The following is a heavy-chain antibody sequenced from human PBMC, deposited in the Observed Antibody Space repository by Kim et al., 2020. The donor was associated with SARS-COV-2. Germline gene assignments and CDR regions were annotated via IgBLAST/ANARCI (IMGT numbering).Heavy chain of an antibody. Sequence: GGSLRLSCAASGFTFSSYGMHWVRQAPGKGLEWVAVISYDGSNKYYADSVKGRFTISRDNSKNTLYLQMNSLRAEDTAVYYCAKDKVGSSPSGYYYYGM. V-gene: IGHV3-30*18. D-gene: IGHD6-13*01. CDR3: AKDKVGSSPSGYYYYGM. CDR2: ISYDGSNK. J-gene: IGHJ6*01. CDR1: GFTFSSYG.